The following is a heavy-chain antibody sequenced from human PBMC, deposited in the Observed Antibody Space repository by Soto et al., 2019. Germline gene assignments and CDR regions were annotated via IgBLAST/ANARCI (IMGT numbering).Heavy chain of an antibody. D-gene: IGHD2-15*01. J-gene: IGHJ4*02. CDR2: IYYSGST. V-gene: IGHV4-39*01. Sequence: QLQLQESGPGLVKPSETLSLTCTVSGGSISSSSYYWGWIRQPPGKGLEWIGSIYYSGSTYYNPSLKCRVTISVDTSKNQFSLNLSSVTAADTAVYYCARPRITGVVVYFDYWGQGTLVTVSS. CDR3: ARPRITGVVVYFDY. CDR1: GGSISSSSYY.